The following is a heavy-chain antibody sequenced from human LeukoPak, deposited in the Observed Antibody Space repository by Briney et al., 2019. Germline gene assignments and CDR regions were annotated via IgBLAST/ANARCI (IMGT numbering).Heavy chain of an antibody. CDR2: ISSNGGST. CDR3: ARAGRDIVVVPAAPGDY. D-gene: IGHD2-2*01. CDR1: GFTFSSYT. V-gene: IGHV3-64*01. Sequence: PGGSLRLSCAASGFTFSSYTMHWVRQAPGKGLEYVSAISSNGGSTYYANSVKGRFTISRDNSKNTLYLQMGSLRAEDMAVYYCARAGRDIVVVPAAPGDYWGQGTLVTVSS. J-gene: IGHJ4*02.